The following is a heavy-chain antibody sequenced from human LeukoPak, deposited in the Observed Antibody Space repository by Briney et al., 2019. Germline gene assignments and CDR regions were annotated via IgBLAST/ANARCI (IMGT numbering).Heavy chain of an antibody. Sequence: SETLSLTCAVYGGSFSGYYWSWIRQPPGKGLEWIGEINHSGSTNYNPSLKSRVTISVDTSKNQFSLKLSSVTAADTAVYYCARMITFGGVIAHGDYWGQGTLVTVPS. CDR1: GGSFSGYY. CDR2: INHSGST. V-gene: IGHV4-34*01. D-gene: IGHD3-16*02. J-gene: IGHJ4*02. CDR3: ARMITFGGVIAHGDY.